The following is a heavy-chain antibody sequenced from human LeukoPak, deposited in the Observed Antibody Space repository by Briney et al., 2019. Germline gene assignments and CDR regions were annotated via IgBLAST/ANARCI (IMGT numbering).Heavy chain of an antibody. CDR3: AREAVTTSLFDY. J-gene: IGHJ4*02. V-gene: IGHV3-48*03. CDR1: GFTFSSYE. D-gene: IGHD4-17*01. CDR2: ISSSGSTI. Sequence: PGGALRLSCAASGFTFSSYEMNWVRQAPGKGLEGVSYISSSGSTIYYADSVKGRFTISRDNAKNSLYLQMNSLRAEDTAVYYCAREAVTTSLFDYWGQGPLVTVSS.